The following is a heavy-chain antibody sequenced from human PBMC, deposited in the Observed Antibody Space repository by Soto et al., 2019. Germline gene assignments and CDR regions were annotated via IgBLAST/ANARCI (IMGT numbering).Heavy chain of an antibody. D-gene: IGHD1-26*01. J-gene: IGHJ5*02. CDR1: GVSINSYY. CDR3: AKAKATSYSWFDP. Sequence: QVQLQESGPRLVKPSATLSLTCTVSGVSINSYYWSWLRQSPGKGLEWIGQIYDTGSTNYNPPLKSLVTIPVGRSTNQCSLRLSAVTAAATAVYYCAKAKATSYSWFDPWGQGTLVTVSS. V-gene: IGHV4-59*08. CDR2: IYDTGST.